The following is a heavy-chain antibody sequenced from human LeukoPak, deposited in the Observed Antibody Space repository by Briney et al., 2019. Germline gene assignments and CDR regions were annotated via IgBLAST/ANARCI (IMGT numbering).Heavy chain of an antibody. D-gene: IGHD7-27*01. Sequence: APVKVCCKASGYTFTSYDINWVRQATGQGLAWMGWMNPNSGNTGYAQKFQGRVTITRNTSISTAYMELSSLRSEDTAVYYCARRPGDDAFDIWGQGTMVTVSS. CDR3: ARRPGDDAFDI. J-gene: IGHJ3*02. CDR1: GYTFTSYD. CDR2: MNPNSGNT. V-gene: IGHV1-8*03.